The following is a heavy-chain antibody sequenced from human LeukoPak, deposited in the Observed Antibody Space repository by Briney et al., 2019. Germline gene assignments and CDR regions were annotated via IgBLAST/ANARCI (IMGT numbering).Heavy chain of an antibody. Sequence: PSQTLSLTCTVSGGSISSYYWSWIRQPPGKGLEWIGYIYYSGSTKYNPSLKSRVTISVDTSKNQFSLKLSSATAADTAVYYCAGYYDYVWGSGWFDPWGQGTLVTVSS. J-gene: IGHJ5*02. CDR3: AGYYDYVWGSGWFDP. V-gene: IGHV4-59*01. CDR1: GGSISSYY. CDR2: IYYSGST. D-gene: IGHD3-16*01.